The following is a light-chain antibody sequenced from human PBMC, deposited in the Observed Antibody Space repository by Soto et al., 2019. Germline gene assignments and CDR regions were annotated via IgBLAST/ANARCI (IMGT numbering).Light chain of an antibody. V-gene: IGKV3-15*01. CDR1: QSVSSN. J-gene: IGKJ4*01. CDR2: GAS. CDR3: KQYNNWPLT. Sequence: EIVMTQSPATLSVSPGERATLSCRASQSVSSNLAWYQQKPGQAPRLLIYGASTRATGIPARFSGSGSGTEFTLTISSLQSEDFAVYDCKQYNNWPLTFGGGTKVEIK.